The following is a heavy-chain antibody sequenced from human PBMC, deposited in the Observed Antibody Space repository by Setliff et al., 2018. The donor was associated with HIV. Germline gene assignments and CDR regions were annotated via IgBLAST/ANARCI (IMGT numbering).Heavy chain of an antibody. CDR2: IDHSGST. CDR1: DDSITGNNW. CDR3: ARVPTTDYYDGSGYHAPLWYFDV. D-gene: IGHD3-22*01. V-gene: IGHV4-4*02. J-gene: IGHJ2*01. Sequence: SETLSLTCTVSDDSITGNNWWNWVRQPPGKGLEWIGEIDHSGSTNYSPSLKSRVTMSVDKSKKQFSLKLKSMAAADTAVYYCARVPTTDYYDGSGYHAPLWYFDVWGRGTLVTVSS.